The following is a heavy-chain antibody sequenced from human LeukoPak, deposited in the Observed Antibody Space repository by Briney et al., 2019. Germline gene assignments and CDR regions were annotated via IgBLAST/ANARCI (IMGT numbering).Heavy chain of an antibody. CDR3: ARVSHHYDFWSGSQYFDL. D-gene: IGHD3-3*01. J-gene: IGHJ2*01. CDR2: ISAYNGNT. CDR1: GYTFTSYG. V-gene: IGHV1-18*01. Sequence: ASVKVSCKASGYTFTSYGISWVRQAPGQGLEWMGWISAYNGNTNYAQKLQGRVTMTTDTSTSTAYMELRSLRSDDTAVYYCARVSHHYDFWSGSQYFDLRGRGTLVTVSS.